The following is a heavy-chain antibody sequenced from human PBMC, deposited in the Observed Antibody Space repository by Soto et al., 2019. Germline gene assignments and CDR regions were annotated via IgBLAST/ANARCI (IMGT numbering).Heavy chain of an antibody. CDR1: GFTVSSDS. CDR2: IYSGGST. Sequence: GGSLRLSCAASGFTVSSDSMIWVRQAPGKGLEWVSVIYSGGSTYYADSVKGRFTISRDNSKNTLYLQINSLRAEDTAVYYCARDRTICGVPWGQGTLVTVSS. J-gene: IGHJ5*02. D-gene: IGHD3-3*01. CDR3: ARDRTICGVP. V-gene: IGHV3-53*01.